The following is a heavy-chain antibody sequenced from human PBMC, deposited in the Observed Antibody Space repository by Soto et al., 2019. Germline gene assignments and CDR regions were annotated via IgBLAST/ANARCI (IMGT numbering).Heavy chain of an antibody. D-gene: IGHD1-26*01. V-gene: IGHV3-23*01. CDR1: GFTFRSYA. CDR2: ISGSGDST. CDR3: ARRGSGSYYDY. J-gene: IGHJ4*02. Sequence: PGGSLRLSCAASGFTFRSYAMRWVRQAPGKGLEWVSAISGSGDSTYYADSVKGRFTISRDNSKNTVYLQMNSLRGEDTAVYYCARRGSGSYYDYWGQGTLVTVSS.